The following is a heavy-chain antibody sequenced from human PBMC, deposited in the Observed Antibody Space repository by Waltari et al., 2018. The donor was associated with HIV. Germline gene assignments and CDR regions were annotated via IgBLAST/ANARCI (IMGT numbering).Heavy chain of an antibody. CDR2: IKKVGSEK. V-gene: IGHV3-7*04. D-gene: IGHD3-10*01. CDR1: GFTFSSYW. CDR3: ARGGFYGSGSKVN. J-gene: IGHJ4*02. Sequence: EVQLVESGGGLVQPGGSLRLSCAASGFTFSSYWMSWVRQAPGKGLGGGANIKKVGSEKYYVDSVNGRFTISRDNAENSLYRQMNSLRAEDTAVYYCARGGFYGSGSKVNWGQGTLVTVSS.